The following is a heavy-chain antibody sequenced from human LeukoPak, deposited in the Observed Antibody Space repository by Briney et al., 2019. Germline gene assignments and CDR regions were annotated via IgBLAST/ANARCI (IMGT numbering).Heavy chain of an antibody. CDR2: IRYDGSNK. V-gene: IGHV3-30*02. CDR3: AKEFGGLYYYDSSGYFDY. J-gene: IGHJ4*02. CDR1: GFTFSSYG. Sequence: GGSLRLSCAASGFTFSSYGMHWVRQAPGKGLEWVAFIRYDGSNKYYADSVKGRFTISRDNSKNTLYLQMNSLRAEDTAVCYCAKEFGGLYYYDSSGYFDYWGQGTLVTVSS. D-gene: IGHD3-22*01.